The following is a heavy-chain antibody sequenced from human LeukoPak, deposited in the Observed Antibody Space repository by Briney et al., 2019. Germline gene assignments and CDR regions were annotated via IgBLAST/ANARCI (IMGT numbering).Heavy chain of an antibody. D-gene: IGHD3-10*01. CDR1: GFTFSSYW. CDR3: ARGNYYGQDY. CDR2: INSDGSTT. J-gene: IGHJ4*02. V-gene: IGHV3-74*01. Sequence: GGSLRLSCGASGFTFSSYWMPWVRQAPGKGLVWISRINSDGSTTSYADSVKGRFTISRDNAKNALYLQMNSLRAEDTAVYYCARGNYYGQDYWGQGTLVTVSS.